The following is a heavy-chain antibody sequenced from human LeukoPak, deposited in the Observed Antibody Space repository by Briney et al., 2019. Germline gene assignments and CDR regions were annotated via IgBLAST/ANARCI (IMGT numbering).Heavy chain of an antibody. Sequence: GGSLRLSCAASGFTVSSNYMSWVRQAPGKGLEWVSVIYSGGSTYYADSVKGRFTISRDNSKNTLYLQMNSLRAEDTAVYYCARDPPPISGSYHYGMDVWGQGTTVTVSS. CDR3: ARDPPPISGSYHYGMDV. CDR2: IYSGGST. CDR1: GFTVSSNY. D-gene: IGHD3-10*01. J-gene: IGHJ6*02. V-gene: IGHV3-66*01.